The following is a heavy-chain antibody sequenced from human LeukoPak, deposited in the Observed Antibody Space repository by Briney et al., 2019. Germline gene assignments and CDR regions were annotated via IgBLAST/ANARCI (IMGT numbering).Heavy chain of an antibody. D-gene: IGHD7-27*01. CDR2: IYSGGST. V-gene: IGHV3-66*01. Sequence: PGGSLRLSCAASGFTVSSNYMSWVRQAPGKGLEWVSVIYSGGSTYYADSVKGGFTISRDNSKNTLYLQMNSLRAEDTAVYYCAKGRGGSSNWGSDYWGQGTQVTVSS. CDR3: AKGRGGSSNWGSDY. CDR1: GFTVSSNY. J-gene: IGHJ4*02.